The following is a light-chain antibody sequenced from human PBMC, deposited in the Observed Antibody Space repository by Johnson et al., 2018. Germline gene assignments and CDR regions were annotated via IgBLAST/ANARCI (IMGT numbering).Light chain of an antibody. CDR3: GTWDSSLSAGNV. CDR1: SSNIGNNY. CDR2: ENN. Sequence: QSVLTQPPSVSAAPVQKVTISCSGSSSNIGNNYVSWYQQLPGTAPKLLIYENNKLPSGIPDRFSGSKSGTSATLGITGLQTGDEADYYCGTWDSSLSAGNVFGTGTKVTVL. V-gene: IGLV1-51*02. J-gene: IGLJ1*01.